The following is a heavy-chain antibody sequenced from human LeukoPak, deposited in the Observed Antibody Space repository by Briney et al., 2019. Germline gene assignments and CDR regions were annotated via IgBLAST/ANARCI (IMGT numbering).Heavy chain of an antibody. CDR3: ARDLGALSIMVFDY. J-gene: IGHJ4*02. V-gene: IGHV1-69*01. D-gene: IGHD3-10*01. CDR1: GGTFSSYA. Sequence: SVKVSCKASGGTFSSYAINWVRQAPGQGLEWMGGIIPMFGTANYAQKFQGRVTITADESTSTAYMELSSLRSEDTAVYYCARDLGALSIMVFDYWGQGTLVTVSS. CDR2: IIPMFGTA.